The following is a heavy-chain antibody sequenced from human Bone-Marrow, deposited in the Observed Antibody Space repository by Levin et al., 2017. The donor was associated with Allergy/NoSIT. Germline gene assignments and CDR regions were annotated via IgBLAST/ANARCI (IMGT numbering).Heavy chain of an antibody. Sequence: GESLKISCAASGFTFSSYAMSWVRQAPGKGLEWVSAISGSGGSTYYADSVKGRFTISRDNSKNTLYLQMNSLRAEDTAVYYCAKYRDGYNLIDYWGQGTLVTVSS. J-gene: IGHJ4*02. CDR1: GFTFSSYA. V-gene: IGHV3-23*01. CDR3: AKYRDGYNLIDY. D-gene: IGHD5-24*01. CDR2: ISGSGGST.